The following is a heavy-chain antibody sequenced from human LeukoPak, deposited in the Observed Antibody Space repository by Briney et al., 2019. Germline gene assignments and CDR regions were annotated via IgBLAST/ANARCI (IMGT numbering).Heavy chain of an antibody. Sequence: GASVKVSCKASGYTFTGYYMHWVRQAPGQGLEWMGWINPNSGGTNYAQKFQGWVTMTRGTSISTAYMELSRLRSDDTAVYYCARGGMRDTAMVLFDYWGQGTLVTVSS. CDR1: GYTFTGYY. CDR2: INPNSGGT. J-gene: IGHJ4*02. CDR3: ARGGMRDTAMVLFDY. V-gene: IGHV1-2*04. D-gene: IGHD5-18*01.